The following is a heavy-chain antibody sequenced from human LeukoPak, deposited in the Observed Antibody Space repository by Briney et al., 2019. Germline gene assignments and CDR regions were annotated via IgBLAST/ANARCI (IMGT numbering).Heavy chain of an antibody. CDR1: GGTFSSYA. CDR3: ARTGSGSYYTDYYMDV. Sequence: GASVKVSCKASGGTFSSYAISGVRQAPGQGLEWRGGMIPIFGTANDAQKFQGRVTIPTDESTSTAYMPLSSLRSEDTAVHYCARTGSGSYYTDYYMDVWGKGTTVTVSS. V-gene: IGHV1-69*05. CDR2: MIPIFGTA. J-gene: IGHJ6*03. D-gene: IGHD3-10*01.